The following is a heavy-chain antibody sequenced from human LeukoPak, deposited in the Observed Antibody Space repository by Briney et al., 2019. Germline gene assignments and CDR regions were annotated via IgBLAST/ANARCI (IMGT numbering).Heavy chain of an antibody. V-gene: IGHV4-38-2*02. J-gene: IGHJ4*02. D-gene: IGHD3-22*01. CDR1: DYSISSGYY. CDR2: IYHSGTT. Sequence: SETLSLTCTVSDYSISSGYYWGWIRQPPGQGLEWIGSIYHSGTTYSKPSLKNRVTMSIDTSMNLFSLNLTSVTAADTAVYYCARDRGYYDTSGYLDYWGQGTLVTVSS. CDR3: ARDRGYYDTSGYLDY.